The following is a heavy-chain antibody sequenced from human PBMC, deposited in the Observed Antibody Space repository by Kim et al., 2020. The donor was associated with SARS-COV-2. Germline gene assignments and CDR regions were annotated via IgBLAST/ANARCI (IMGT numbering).Heavy chain of an antibody. J-gene: IGHJ1*01. CDR1: GFTFRGEW. D-gene: IGHD1-20*01. V-gene: IGHV3-74*01. CDR2: INNEGTRT. Sequence: GGSLRLSCAASGFTFRGEWMHWVRQVPGKGLVWVACINNEGTRTWYADSVKGRFTISRDNARNALDLQMSSLSAGDTAVYYCTRDFQYKASWGQGTLVPV. CDR3: TRDFQYKAS.